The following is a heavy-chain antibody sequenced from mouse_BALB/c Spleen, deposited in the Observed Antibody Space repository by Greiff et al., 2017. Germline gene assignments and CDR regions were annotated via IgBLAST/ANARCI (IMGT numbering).Heavy chain of an antibody. CDR2: INPNNGGT. V-gene: IGHV1-18*01. J-gene: IGHJ4*01. CDR1: GYTFTDYN. CDR3: ARRYGVLLGAMDY. Sequence: VQLKQSGPELVKPGASVKIPCKASGYTFTDYNMDWVKQSHGKSLEWIGDINPNNGGTIYNQKFKGKATLTVDKSSSTAYMELRSLTSEDTAVYYCARRYGVLLGAMDYWGQGTSVTVSS. D-gene: IGHD1-1*02.